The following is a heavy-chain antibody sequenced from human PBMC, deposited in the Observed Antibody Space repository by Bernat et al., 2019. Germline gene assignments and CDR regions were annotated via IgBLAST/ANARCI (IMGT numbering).Heavy chain of an antibody. J-gene: IGHJ4*02. D-gene: IGHD5-12*01. CDR2: IDTNTGNP. Sequence: QVQLVQSGSELKKPGASVKISCKASGYTFTDYALNWVRQAPGQGLEWMGWIDTNTGNPTYAQGFTGRFVFSWDTSVSTTYLQISSLKAEDTAVFYCARSTKDKSGFFDHWGQGTLATVSS. CDR3: ARSTKDKSGFFDH. CDR1: GYTFTDYA. V-gene: IGHV7-4-1*02.